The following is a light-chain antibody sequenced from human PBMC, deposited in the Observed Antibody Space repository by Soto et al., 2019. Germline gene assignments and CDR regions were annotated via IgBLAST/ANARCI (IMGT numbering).Light chain of an antibody. J-gene: IGLJ1*01. CDR1: SSDVGAFNY. CDR2: DVS. Sequence: QSVLTQPASVSGSPGQSIAISCTGTSSDVGAFNYVSWYQQHPGKAPKFMIFDVSSRPSGVSDRFSGSKSGNTASLTISGLQTEDEADYYCASYTPSSTYVFVTGTKVTVL. CDR3: ASYTPSSTYV. V-gene: IGLV2-14*03.